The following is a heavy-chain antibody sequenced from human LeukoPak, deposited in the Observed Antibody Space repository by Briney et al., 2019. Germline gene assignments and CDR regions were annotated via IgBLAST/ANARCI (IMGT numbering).Heavy chain of an antibody. D-gene: IGHD1-26*01. Sequence: GGSLRLSCAASGFTFSSYSMNWVRQAPGKGLEWVSSISSSSSYIYYADSVKGRFTISRDNAKNSLYLQMNSLRAEDTAVYYCASLGGIVGASRCWGQGTLVTVSS. CDR1: GFTFSSYS. CDR2: ISSSSSYI. V-gene: IGHV3-21*01. CDR3: ASLGGIVGASRC. J-gene: IGHJ4*02.